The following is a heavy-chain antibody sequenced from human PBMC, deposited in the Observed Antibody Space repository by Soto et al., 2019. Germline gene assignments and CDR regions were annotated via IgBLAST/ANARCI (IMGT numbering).Heavy chain of an antibody. CDR2: LYDVDGS. Sequence: DVQLVESGGGLIQPGESLRLSCAAFGLTISGKKYVDWLRQAPGKGLDRVSALYDVDGSFYADSVTGRFTTSSDSSKTTVYLQRNDLQPDDAAVYYCATWHEREHAFDVWGQGTTVTISS. J-gene: IGHJ3*01. V-gene: IGHV3-53*01. CDR1: GLTISGKKY. D-gene: IGHD1-1*01. CDR3: ATWHEREHAFDV.